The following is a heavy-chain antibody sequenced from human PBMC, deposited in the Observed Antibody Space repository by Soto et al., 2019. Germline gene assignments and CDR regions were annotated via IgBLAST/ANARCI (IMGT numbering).Heavy chain of an antibody. D-gene: IGHD2-2*01. V-gene: IGHV5-51*01. CDR2: IYPGDSDT. J-gene: IGHJ5*02. CDR3: ARGYCTTTICDPWFDP. Sequence: GESLKISCTGIGYAFTSYWTAWVRQIPGKGLEWVGIIYPGDSDTRYSPSFQGQVTISVDNSITTAYLQWSSLKASDTAMYYCARGYCTTTICDPWFDPWGQGTLVTVSS. CDR1: GYAFTSYW.